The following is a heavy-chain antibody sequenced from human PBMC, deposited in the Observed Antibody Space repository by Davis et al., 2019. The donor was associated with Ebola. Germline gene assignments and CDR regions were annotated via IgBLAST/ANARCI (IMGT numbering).Heavy chain of an antibody. V-gene: IGHV4-34*01. CDR2: INHSGST. Sequence: MPSETLSLTCGVYGESFSGYYWSWLRQSPGKGLEWIGEINHSGSTNYNPSLESRVIISVDTSKNQFSLKLTSVTAADTAVYYCARPWYSGTYYDTYDIWGQGTMVAVSS. D-gene: IGHD1-26*01. CDR3: ARPWYSGTYYDTYDI. CDR1: GESFSGYY. J-gene: IGHJ3*02.